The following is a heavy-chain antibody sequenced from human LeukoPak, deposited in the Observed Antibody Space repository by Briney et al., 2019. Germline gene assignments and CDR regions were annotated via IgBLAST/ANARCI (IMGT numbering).Heavy chain of an antibody. Sequence: PGGSLRLSCATSGFRFDEYNIHWVRQPPGRGLEWVSVIDRDSGGTHYADSVRGRFTISRDNIKKSLSLQMNSLTTEDTAFYYCAKEHNTGWPNLDYWGQGTLVTVSS. CDR2: IDRDSGGT. D-gene: IGHD6-19*01. CDR3: AKEHNTGWPNLDY. CDR1: GFRFDEYN. J-gene: IGHJ4*02. V-gene: IGHV3-43*01.